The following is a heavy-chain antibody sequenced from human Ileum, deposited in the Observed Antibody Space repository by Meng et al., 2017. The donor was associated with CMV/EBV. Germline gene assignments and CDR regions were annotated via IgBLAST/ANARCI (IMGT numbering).Heavy chain of an antibody. CDR1: GGSISSSSYY. V-gene: IGHV4-39*07. D-gene: IGHD5-24*01. CDR3: ARAFRDDGTRRTNWFDP. J-gene: IGHJ5*02. Sequence: SETLSLTCTVSGGSISSSSYYWGWIRQPPGKGLEWIGSIYYSGSTYYNPSLKSRVTISVDTSENQFSLKLSSVTAADTAVYYCARAFRDDGTRRTNWFDPWGQGTLVTVSS. CDR2: IYYSGST.